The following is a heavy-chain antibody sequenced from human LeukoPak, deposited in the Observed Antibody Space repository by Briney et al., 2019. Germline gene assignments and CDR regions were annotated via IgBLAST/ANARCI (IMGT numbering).Heavy chain of an antibody. D-gene: IGHD4-17*01. CDR1: GFTFDDYA. CDR3: AEDLNGDQGYYGMDV. CDR2: ISWNSGSI. Sequence: SLRLSCAASGFTFDDYAMHWVRQAPGKGLEWVSGISWNSGSIGYADSVKGRFTISRDNAKNSLYLQMNSLRAEDTALYYCAEDLNGDQGYYGMDVWGQGTTVTVSS. J-gene: IGHJ6*02. V-gene: IGHV3-9*01.